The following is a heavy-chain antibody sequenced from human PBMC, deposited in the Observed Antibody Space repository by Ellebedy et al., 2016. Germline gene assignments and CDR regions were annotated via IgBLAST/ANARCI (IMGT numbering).Heavy chain of an antibody. CDR1: GGSVSSEY. CDR3: AKWNGGWYAFEV. CDR2: AFHTGTT. Sequence: SETLSLTCNVFGGSVSSEYWNWIRRPPGKGLEWIGFAFHTGTTNYNPSLKSRVTMSVDTSKSQFSLRLTSVTAADTAVYYCAKWNGGWYAFEVWGQGTMVTVSS. D-gene: IGHD6-19*01. J-gene: IGHJ3*01. V-gene: IGHV4-59*02.